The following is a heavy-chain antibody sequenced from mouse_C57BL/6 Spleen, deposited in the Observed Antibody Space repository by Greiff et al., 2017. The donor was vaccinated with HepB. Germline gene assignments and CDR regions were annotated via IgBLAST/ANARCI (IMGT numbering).Heavy chain of an antibody. CDR1: GFTFSSYT. Sequence: DVMLVESGGGLVKPGGSLKLSCAASGFTFSSYTMSWVRQTPEKRLEWVATISGGGGNTYYPDSVKGRFTISRDNAKNTLYLQMSSLRSEDTALYYCARHVLLRCKSYYAMDYWGQGTSVTVSS. CDR2: ISGGGGNT. D-gene: IGHD1-1*01. J-gene: IGHJ4*01. CDR3: ARHVLLRCKSYYAMDY. V-gene: IGHV5-9*01.